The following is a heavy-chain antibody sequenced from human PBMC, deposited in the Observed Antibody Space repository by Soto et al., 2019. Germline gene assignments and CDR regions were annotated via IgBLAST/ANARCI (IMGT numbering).Heavy chain of an antibody. CDR3: ARGQSVRGVIIKGVGY. J-gene: IGHJ4*02. CDR2: ISYDGSNK. Sequence: QVQLVESGGGVVQPGRSLRLSCAASGFTFSSYAMHWVRQAPGKGLEWVAVISYDGSNKYYADSVKGRFTISRDNSKNTLYLQMNSLRAEDTAVYYCARGQSVRGVIIKGVGYWGQGTMVTVSS. V-gene: IGHV3-30-3*01. CDR1: GFTFSSYA. D-gene: IGHD3-10*02.